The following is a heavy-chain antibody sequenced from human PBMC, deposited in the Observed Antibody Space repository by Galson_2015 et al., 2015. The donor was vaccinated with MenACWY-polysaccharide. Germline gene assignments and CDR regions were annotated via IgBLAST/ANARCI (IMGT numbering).Heavy chain of an antibody. CDR3: ARKFDY. Sequence: ETLSLTCAVSGASISRSDWWTWVRQPPGKGLEWIGEISHRGTTDYNPSLKSRVTISVDKSKNQFSLKLNSVTAADTAVYYCARKFDYWGQGSLVTVPS. V-gene: IGHV4-4*02. J-gene: IGHJ4*02. CDR2: ISHRGTT. CDR1: GASISRSDW.